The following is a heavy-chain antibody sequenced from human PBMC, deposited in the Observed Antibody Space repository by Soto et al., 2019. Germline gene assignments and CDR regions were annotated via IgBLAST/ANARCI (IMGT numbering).Heavy chain of an antibody. V-gene: IGHV3-30-3*01. D-gene: IGHD4-4*01. CDR1: GFTFSSYA. J-gene: IGHJ2*01. CDR3: ARPLWRDDYNWGYFDL. CDR2: ISYDGSNK. Sequence: QVQLVESGGGVVQPGRSLRLSCAASGFTFSSYAMHWVRQAPGKGLEWVAVISYDGSNKYYADSVKGRFTISRDNSKNTLYLQMKSLRLEDTAVYYCARPLWRDDYNWGYFDLWGRGTLVTVSS.